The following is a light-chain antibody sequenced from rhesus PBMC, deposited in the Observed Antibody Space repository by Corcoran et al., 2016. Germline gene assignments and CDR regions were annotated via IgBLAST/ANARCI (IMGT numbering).Light chain of an antibody. CDR2: KAS. CDR1: QGISSW. Sequence: DIQMTQSPSSLSASVGDRVTITCRASQGISSWLAWFQQKPGKAPDLLIFKASNLQIGVPSRFRGSGSGTDFTLTISSLQPEDFATYYCQQCYSAPWTFGQGTKVEIK. CDR3: QQCYSAPWT. J-gene: IGKJ1*01. V-gene: IGKV1-21*01.